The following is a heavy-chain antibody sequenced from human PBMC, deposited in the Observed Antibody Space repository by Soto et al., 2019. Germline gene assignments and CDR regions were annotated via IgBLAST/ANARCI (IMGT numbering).Heavy chain of an antibody. CDR1: GASVSSTYW. J-gene: IGHJ5*02. D-gene: IGHD3-10*01. CDR2: INYRGSA. CDR3: ARVPGP. V-gene: IGHV4-4*02. Sequence: SETLSLTCAVSGASVSSTYWWSWVRQPPGKGPEWIGGINYRGSANYNPSLKSRVTISVDTSKNQFSLKLSSVTAADTAVYYCARVPGPWGQGTLVTVSS.